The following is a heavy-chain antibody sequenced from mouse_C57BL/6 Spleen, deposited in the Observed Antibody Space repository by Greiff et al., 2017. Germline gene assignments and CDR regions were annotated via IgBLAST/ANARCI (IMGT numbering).Heavy chain of an antibody. V-gene: IGHV1-82*01. CDR3: ARTPGDYGGY. CDR2: IYPGDGDT. J-gene: IGHJ2*01. CDR1: GYAFSSSW. Sequence: QVQLQQSGPELVKPGASVKISCKASGYAFSSSWMNWVKQRPGKGLEWIGRIYPGDGDTNYNGKFKGKATLTADKSSSTAYMQLSSLTSEDSAVYFCARTPGDYGGYWGQGTTLPVSS. D-gene: IGHD2-4*01.